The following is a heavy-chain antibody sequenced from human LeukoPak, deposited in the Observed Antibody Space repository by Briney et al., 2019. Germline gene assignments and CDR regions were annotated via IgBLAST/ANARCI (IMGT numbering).Heavy chain of an antibody. D-gene: IGHD6-19*01. J-gene: IGHJ4*02. CDR1: RFTFSSYG. CDR2: IQYDGSNE. V-gene: IGHV3-30*02. CDR3: ARVQRGIAVALDY. Sequence: PGGSLRLSCAASRFTFSSYGMHWVRQAPGKGLEWVAYIQYDGSNEQYADSVKGRFTISRDDAKNTLHLQMNSLRAEDTAVYYCARVQRGIAVALDYWGQGTLATVSS.